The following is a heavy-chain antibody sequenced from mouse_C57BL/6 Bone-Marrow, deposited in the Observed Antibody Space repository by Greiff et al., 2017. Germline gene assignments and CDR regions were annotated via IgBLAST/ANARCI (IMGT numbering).Heavy chain of an antibody. CDR1: GYTFTDYN. D-gene: IGHD1-1*01. J-gene: IGHJ1*03. Sequence: EVQLQQSGPELVKPGASVKIPCKASGYTFTDYNMDWVKQSHGKSLEWIGDINPNNGGTIYNQKFKGKATLTVDKSSSTAYMELRSLTSEETAVYYCASSIYYYGSGLWYFDVWGTGTTVTVSS. V-gene: IGHV1-18*01. CDR3: ASSIYYYGSGLWYFDV. CDR2: INPNNGGT.